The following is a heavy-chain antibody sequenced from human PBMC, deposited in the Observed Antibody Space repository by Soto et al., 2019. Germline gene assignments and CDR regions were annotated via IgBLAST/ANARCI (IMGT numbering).Heavy chain of an antibody. Sequence: SETLSLTCTVSGGSISSYYWSWIRQPPGKGLEWIGYIYYSGSTNYNPSLKSRVTISVDTSKNQLSLKLSSVTAADKAVYYCARAFGYCSSTSCYEPYYYYYYMDVWGKGTTVTVSS. CDR3: ARAFGYCSSTSCYEPYYYYYYMDV. V-gene: IGHV4-59*01. J-gene: IGHJ6*03. CDR2: IYYSGST. D-gene: IGHD2-2*03. CDR1: GGSISSYY.